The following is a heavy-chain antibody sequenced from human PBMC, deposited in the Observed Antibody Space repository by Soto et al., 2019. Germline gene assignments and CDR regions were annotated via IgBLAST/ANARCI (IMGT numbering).Heavy chain of an antibody. CDR1: GFTFNTYA. V-gene: IGHV3-23*01. Sequence: GGSLRLSCAASGFTFNTYAVNWVRQAPGKGLEWVSVISGSGGSTYYADSVKGRFTMSRDNSKNTPYLQMNSLRVEDTAAYYCAKVGKAGRRVLYDNRAYFLHYFAYWGQGARVTVSS. CDR3: AKVGKAGRRVLYDNRAYFLHYFAY. J-gene: IGHJ4*02. D-gene: IGHD3-22*01. CDR2: ISGSGGST.